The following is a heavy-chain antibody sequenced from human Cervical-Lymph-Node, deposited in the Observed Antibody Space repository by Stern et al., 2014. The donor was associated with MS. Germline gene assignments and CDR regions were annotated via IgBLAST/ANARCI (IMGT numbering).Heavy chain of an antibody. J-gene: IGHJ4*02. CDR1: GFTSNTYS. CDR2: ISRSSITI. Sequence: VQLVQSGGGLVQPGGSLRLSCAVSGFTSNTYSLNWVRQAPGKGLEWVSYISRSSITIYSAAFAKGRFTISRDNAKNSLYLQMNSLRAEDTAVYYCARDSGSGMLYYFDFWGQGSLVAVSS. CDR3: ARDSGSGMLYYFDF. V-gene: IGHV3-48*01. D-gene: IGHD2-15*01.